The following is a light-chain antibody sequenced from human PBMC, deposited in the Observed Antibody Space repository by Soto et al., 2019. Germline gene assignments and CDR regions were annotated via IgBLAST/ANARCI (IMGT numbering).Light chain of an antibody. CDR3: AAGDDSLNGVV. Sequence: QSVLTQPPSASGTPGQTIAISCSGGSSNIGSHTVNWYQQLPGTAPRLLIYSNTQRPSGVPDRFSGSKSGTSASLAISGLQSEYEGDYYCAAGDDSLNGVVIGGGTKPTVL. CDR1: SSNIGSHT. CDR2: SNT. V-gene: IGLV1-44*01. J-gene: IGLJ2*01.